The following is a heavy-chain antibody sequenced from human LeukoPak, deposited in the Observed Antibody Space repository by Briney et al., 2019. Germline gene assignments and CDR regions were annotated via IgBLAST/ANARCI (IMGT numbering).Heavy chain of an antibody. CDR1: GGSFSDYF. D-gene: IGHD2-2*01. CDR3: ARDVVVVPAAIHYGMDV. V-gene: IGHV4-34*01. Sequence: SETLSLTCAVYGGSFSDYFWGWIRQPPGKGLEWIGEINHSGRTYYNPSLKSRVTISVDTSKNQFSLKLSSVTAADTAVYYCARDVVVVPAAIHYGMDVWGQGTTVTVSS. CDR2: INHSGRT. J-gene: IGHJ6*02.